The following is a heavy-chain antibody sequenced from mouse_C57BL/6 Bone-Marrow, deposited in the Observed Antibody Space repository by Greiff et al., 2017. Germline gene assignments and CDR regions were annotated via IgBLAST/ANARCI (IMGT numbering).Heavy chain of an antibody. CDR3: ARHEGYDGYCCDY. CDR1: GFTFSSYG. Sequence: EVKLMESGGDLVKPGGSLKLSCAASGFTFSSYGMSWVRQTPDKRLEWVATISSGGSYTYYPDSVKGRFTISRDNAKNTLYLQMSSLKSEDTAMYYCARHEGYDGYCCDYWGQGTTLTVSS. CDR2: ISSGGSYT. D-gene: IGHD2-3*01. V-gene: IGHV5-6*01. J-gene: IGHJ2*01.